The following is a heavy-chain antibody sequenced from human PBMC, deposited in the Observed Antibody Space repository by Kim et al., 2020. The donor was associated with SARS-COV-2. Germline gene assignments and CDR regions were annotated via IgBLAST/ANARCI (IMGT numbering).Heavy chain of an antibody. D-gene: IGHD6-19*01. CDR1: GFTFADSP. J-gene: IGHJ4*02. V-gene: IGHV3-49*04. CDR2: IRTKTYGRIS. CDR3: IREIHGSGWFGDFGS. Sequence: GGSLRLSCIASGFTFADSPITWVRQAPGKGLEWVGFIRTKTYGRISEYAASVKGRFTMSRDDSGSISYLQMNSLKNEDTAVYYCIREIHGSGWFGDFGSWGQGTLVTVSS.